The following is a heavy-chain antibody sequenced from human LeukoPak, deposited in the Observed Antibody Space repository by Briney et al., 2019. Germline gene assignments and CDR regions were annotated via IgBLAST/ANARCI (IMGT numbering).Heavy chain of an antibody. J-gene: IGHJ4*02. CDR1: GGSVSRASYY. CDR2: IYKSGST. V-gene: IGHV4-61*02. CDR3: AGGYSSGWTAGLDF. D-gene: IGHD3-22*01. Sequence: SQTLSLTCTVSGGSVSRASYYWSWVRQPAGKGLEWIGLIYKSGSTNYNPSLKSRVTISVDTSKNQFSLQLSSLTAADTAVYYCAGGYSSGWTAGLDFWGQGTLVTVSS.